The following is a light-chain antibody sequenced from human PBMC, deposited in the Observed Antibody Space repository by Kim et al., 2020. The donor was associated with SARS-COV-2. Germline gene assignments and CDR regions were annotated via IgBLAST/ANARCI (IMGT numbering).Light chain of an antibody. J-gene: IGLJ3*02. CDR1: SGHSKYI. V-gene: IGLV4-60*03. Sequence: PVTLTRTLRSGHSKYIIAWPQQQPGKAPRYLMKLEGSGSYNKGSGVPARFSGSSSGADRYLTISNLQSEDEADYYCETWDSNNWVFGGGTQLTVL. CDR2: LEGSGSY. CDR3: ETWDSNNWV.